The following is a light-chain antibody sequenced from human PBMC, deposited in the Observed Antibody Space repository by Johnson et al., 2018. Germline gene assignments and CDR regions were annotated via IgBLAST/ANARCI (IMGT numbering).Light chain of an antibody. CDR1: SSNIGNNY. J-gene: IGLJ1*01. CDR3: GTWDSSLRAGNV. V-gene: IGLV1-51*02. CDR2: ENN. Sequence: QSVLTQPPSVSAAPGQKVNISCSGSSSNIGNNYVSWYQQLPGTAPKLLIYENNKRPSGIPDRFSGYKSGTSATLGITGLQTGDEADYYCGTWDSSLRAGNVFGTGTKVTVL.